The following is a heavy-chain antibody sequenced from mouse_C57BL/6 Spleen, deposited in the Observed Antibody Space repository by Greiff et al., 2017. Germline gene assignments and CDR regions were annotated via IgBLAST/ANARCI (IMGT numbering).Heavy chain of an antibody. V-gene: IGHV7-3*01. D-gene: IGHD6-1*01. CDR2: IRNKANGYTS. Sequence: EVKLVESGGGLVQPGGSLSLPCAASGFTFTDYYMSWVRQPPGKALEWLGFIRNKANGYTSEYSASVKGRFTISRDTSQSILYRQRSALSDENSVTYYGARCNPGDWYFDVWGTGTTVTVSS. CDR3: ARCNPGDWYFDV. CDR1: GFTFTDYY. J-gene: IGHJ1*03.